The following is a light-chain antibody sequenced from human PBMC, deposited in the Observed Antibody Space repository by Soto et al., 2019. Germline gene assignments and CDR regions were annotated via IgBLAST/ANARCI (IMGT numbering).Light chain of an antibody. V-gene: IGKV1-5*01. Sequence: DIQMTQSPSTLSASVGGRVTITCRASQSVGTWVAWHQQKPGKAPKLLIFGASNLESGVPSRFSGSGSGTEFTLTIATLQPDDFATYFCQHYHRNMWSFGPGTKVDI. CDR1: QSVGTW. CDR3: QHYHRNMWS. CDR2: GAS. J-gene: IGKJ1*01.